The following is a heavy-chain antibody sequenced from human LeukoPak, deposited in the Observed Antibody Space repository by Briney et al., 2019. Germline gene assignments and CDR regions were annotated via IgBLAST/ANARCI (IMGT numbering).Heavy chain of an antibody. CDR1: GYTFTGYY. V-gene: IGHV1-18*04. CDR3: AGVSVSFDY. J-gene: IGHJ4*02. CDR2: ISAYNGNT. Sequence: GASVKVSCKASGYTFTGYYMHWVRQAPGQGLEWMGWISAYNGNTNYAQKLQGRVTMTTDTSTSTAYMELRSLRSDDTAVYYCAGVSVSFDYWGQGTLVTVSS.